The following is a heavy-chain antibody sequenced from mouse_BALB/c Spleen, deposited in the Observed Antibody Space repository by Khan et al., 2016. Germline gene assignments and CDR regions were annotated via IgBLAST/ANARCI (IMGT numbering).Heavy chain of an antibody. Sequence: EVELVESGGGLVQPGGSRKLSCAASGFTFSSFGMHWVRQAPEKGLEWVAYISSGSSTIYYADTVKGRFTISRDNPKNTLFLQMTSLRSEDTAMYYCARSTGIAWFAYWGQGTLVTVSA. CDR1: GFTFSSFG. V-gene: IGHV5-17*02. CDR3: ARSTGIAWFAY. CDR2: ISSGSSTI. J-gene: IGHJ3*01. D-gene: IGHD4-1*01.